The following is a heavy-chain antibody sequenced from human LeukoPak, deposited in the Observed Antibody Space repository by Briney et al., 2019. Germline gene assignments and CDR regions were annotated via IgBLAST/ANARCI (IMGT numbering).Heavy chain of an antibody. D-gene: IGHD4-23*01. CDR2: INWNSDTK. Sequence: GRSLRLSCVGSGFAFHNYAMHWVRRPPGKGLEWVSAINWNSDTKAYADSVKGRFTISRDRARDSLYLQMDSLRPEDTALYYCAKDTGGNGAYFYAMDVWGQGTSVTVSS. V-gene: IGHV3-9*01. J-gene: IGHJ6*02. CDR3: AKDTGGNGAYFYAMDV. CDR1: GFAFHNYA.